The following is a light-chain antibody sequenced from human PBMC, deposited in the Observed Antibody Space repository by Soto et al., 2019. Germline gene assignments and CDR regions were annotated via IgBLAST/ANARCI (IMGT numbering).Light chain of an antibody. V-gene: IGLV2-14*01. CDR1: SSDVGCYNY. CDR2: DVS. Sequence: QSALTQPASVSGSPGQSITISCTGTSSDVGCYNYVSWYQQHPGKAPKLMIYDVSNRPSGVSNRFSGSKSGNTASLTISGLQAEDEADYYCSSYTSSSWVFGGGTKVTVL. J-gene: IGLJ3*02. CDR3: SSYTSSSWV.